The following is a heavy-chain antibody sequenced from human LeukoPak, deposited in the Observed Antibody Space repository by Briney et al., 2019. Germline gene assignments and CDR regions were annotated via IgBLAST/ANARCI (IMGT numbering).Heavy chain of an antibody. CDR3: ANYYGSGTYYKYFQH. Sequence: SQTLSLTCTVSGGSISSGGYYWSWIRQHPGKGLEWIATMYYSGSTYYNPSLKSRATISVDTSKNQFSLKLSSVTAADTAVYYCANYYGSGTYYKYFQHWGQGTLVTVSS. J-gene: IGHJ1*01. D-gene: IGHD3-10*01. CDR1: GGSISSGGYY. V-gene: IGHV4-39*01. CDR2: MYYSGST.